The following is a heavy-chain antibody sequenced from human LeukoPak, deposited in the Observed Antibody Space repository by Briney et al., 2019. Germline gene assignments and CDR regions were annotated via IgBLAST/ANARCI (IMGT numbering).Heavy chain of an antibody. CDR3: ARDIRALVMPTYGMDV. V-gene: IGHV3-64*01. J-gene: IGHJ6*02. D-gene: IGHD2-2*01. CDR1: GFTFSSYA. Sequence: LGGSLRLSCAASGFTFSSYAMHWVRQAPGKGLEYVSAISSNGGSTYYANSVKGRFTISRDNSKNTLYLQMGSLRAEDMAVYYCARDIRALVMPTYGMDVWGQGTTVTVSS. CDR2: ISSNGGST.